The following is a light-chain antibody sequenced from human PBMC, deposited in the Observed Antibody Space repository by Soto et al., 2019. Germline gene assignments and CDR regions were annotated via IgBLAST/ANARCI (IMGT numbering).Light chain of an antibody. CDR2: GAS. J-gene: IGKJ3*01. V-gene: IGKV3-20*01. Sequence: EIVLTQSPGTLSLSPGERATLSCRASQSVTSSYLAWYQQKPGQAPRLLIYGASSRATGIPDRFSGSGSGTDFTLTISRLEPEDFAVHYCQQYGSSFTFGPGTKVDI. CDR1: QSVTSSY. CDR3: QQYGSSFT.